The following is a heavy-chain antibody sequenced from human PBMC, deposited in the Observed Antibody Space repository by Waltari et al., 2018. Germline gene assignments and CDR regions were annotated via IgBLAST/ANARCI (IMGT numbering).Heavy chain of an antibody. CDR3: ATDGRGSGAWAYYVDY. J-gene: IGHJ4*02. D-gene: IGHD6-19*01. CDR1: GFTVSSNH. CDR2: SYRGGAT. V-gene: IGHV3-53*01. Sequence: EVQLVESGGGLIQPGGSLRLSCAASGFTVSSNHMSWVRQAPGKGWDGLSFSYRGGATDYADSVKGRFTNSRDNSKNAVYHQMNSLRAEDTAVYYCATDGRGSGAWAYYVDYWGQGTLVTVSS.